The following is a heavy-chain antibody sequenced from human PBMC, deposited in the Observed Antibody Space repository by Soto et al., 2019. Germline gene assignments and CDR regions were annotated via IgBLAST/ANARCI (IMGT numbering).Heavy chain of an antibody. CDR2: IIPIFGTA. D-gene: IGHD2-21*02. CDR1: GGTFSSYA. Sequence: ASVKVSCKASGGTFSSYAISWVRQAPGQGLEWMGGIIPIFGTANYAQKFQGRVTITADESTSTAYMELSSLRSEDTAVYYCASEPYCGGDCYSGFDYWGQGTLVTVSS. J-gene: IGHJ4*02. CDR3: ASEPYCGGDCYSGFDY. V-gene: IGHV1-69*13.